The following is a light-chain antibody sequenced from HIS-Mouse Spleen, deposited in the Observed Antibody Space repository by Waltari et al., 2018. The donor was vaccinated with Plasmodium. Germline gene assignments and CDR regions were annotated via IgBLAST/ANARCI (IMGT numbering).Light chain of an antibody. CDR3: CSYAGSSTWV. Sequence: QSALTQPASVSGSPGQSITISCPGTSSDVGSDNLVSWYQQHPGKAPKHMIYEGSKRPSGVSNRFSGSKSGNTASLTISGLQAEDEADYYCCSYAGSSTWVFGGGTKLTVL. CDR1: SSDVGSDNL. CDR2: EGS. J-gene: IGLJ3*02. V-gene: IGLV2-23*01.